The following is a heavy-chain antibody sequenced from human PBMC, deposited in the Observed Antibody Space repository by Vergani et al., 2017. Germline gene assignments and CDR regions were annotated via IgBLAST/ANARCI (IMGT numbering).Heavy chain of an antibody. Sequence: QVQLQESGPGLVKPSQTLSLTCSVSGVSVSSTAFYWNWIRQPAGKGLEWIGRIYGSGNINYNPSLKSRVTMSVDTSKNQFSLKLSSVTAADTAVYYCARDVGATDYYYMDVWGKGTTVTVSS. V-gene: IGHV4-61*02. CDR3: ARDVGATDYYYMDV. J-gene: IGHJ6*03. D-gene: IGHD1-26*01. CDR1: GVSVSSTAFY. CDR2: IYGSGNI.